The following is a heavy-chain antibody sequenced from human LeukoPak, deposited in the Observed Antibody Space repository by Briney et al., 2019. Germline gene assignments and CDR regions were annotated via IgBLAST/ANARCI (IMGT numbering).Heavy chain of an antibody. D-gene: IGHD5-12*01. V-gene: IGHV3-23*01. J-gene: IGHJ4*02. CDR1: GFTFSSYA. CDR2: ISGSGGST. Sequence: SGGSLRLSCAASGFTFSSYAMNWVRQAPGKGLEWVSSISGSGGSTFYTDSVKGRFTISRDNSKNTLYLQMNSLRADDTAVYYCTRSFRGYDFYYFDYRGQGILVTVSS. CDR3: TRSFRGYDFYYFDY.